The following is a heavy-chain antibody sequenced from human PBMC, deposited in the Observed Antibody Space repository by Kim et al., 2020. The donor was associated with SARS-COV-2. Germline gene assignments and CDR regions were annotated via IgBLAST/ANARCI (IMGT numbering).Heavy chain of an antibody. D-gene: IGHD3-22*01. CDR3: AREVVVSPDAFDI. Sequence: GGSLRLSCAASGFTFRSYEMNWVRQAPGKGLEWVAYISGSGSSKYYADSVKGRFTISRDNAKDSLYLQMNGLRAEDTAVYYCAREVVVSPDAFDIWGHGTMVTVSS. V-gene: IGHV3-48*03. CDR1: GFTFRSYE. J-gene: IGHJ3*02. CDR2: ISGSGSSK.